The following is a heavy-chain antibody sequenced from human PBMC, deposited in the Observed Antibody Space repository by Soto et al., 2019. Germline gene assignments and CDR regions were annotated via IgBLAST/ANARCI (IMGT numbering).Heavy chain of an antibody. CDR2: INPNSGGT. Sequence: QVQLVQSGAEVKKPGASVKVSCKASGYTFTGYYMHWVRQAPGQGLEWMGWINPNSGGTNYAQKFQGRVTMTRDTSTSTVYMELSSLRSEDTAVYYCARVTGTSDFDYWGQGTLVSVSS. D-gene: IGHD1-7*01. V-gene: IGHV1-2*02. CDR3: ARVTGTSDFDY. CDR1: GYTFTGYY. J-gene: IGHJ4*02.